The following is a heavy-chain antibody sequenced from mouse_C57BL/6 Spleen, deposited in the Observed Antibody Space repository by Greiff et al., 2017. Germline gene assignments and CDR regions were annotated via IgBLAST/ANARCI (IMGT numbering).Heavy chain of an antibody. CDR3: ARNRIYYDYDVGFAY. J-gene: IGHJ3*01. CDR1: GFSLTSYG. V-gene: IGHV2-2*01. D-gene: IGHD2-4*01. Sequence: VKLEESGPGLVQPSQSLSITCTVSGFSLTSYGVHWVRQSPGKGLEWLGVIWSGGSTDYNAAFISRLSISKDNSKSQVFFKMNSLQADDTAIYYCARNRIYYDYDVGFAYWGQGTLVTVSA. CDR2: IWSGGST.